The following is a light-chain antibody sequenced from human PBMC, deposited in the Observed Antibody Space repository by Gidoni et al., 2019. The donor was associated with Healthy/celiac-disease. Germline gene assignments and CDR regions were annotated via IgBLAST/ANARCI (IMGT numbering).Light chain of an antibody. CDR2: DAS. V-gene: IGKV1-5*01. CDR3: QQYNSYSGT. Sequence: DIQMTQSPSTLSASVGDRVTITCRASQSISSWLAWYQQKPGKDPKLLIYDASSLESGVPSRFSGSGSETEITLTISSLQPDDFATYYCQQYNSYSGTFGQGTKVEIK. J-gene: IGKJ1*01. CDR1: QSISSW.